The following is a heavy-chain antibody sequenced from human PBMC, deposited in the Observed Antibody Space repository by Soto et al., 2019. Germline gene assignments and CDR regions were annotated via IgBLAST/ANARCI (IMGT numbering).Heavy chain of an antibody. D-gene: IGHD3-10*01. CDR2: TYFRSKWFN. CDR1: GDSVSNTFVA. V-gene: IGHV6-1*01. Sequence: SQTLSLTCVISGDSVSNTFVAWNWIRQSPSRGLEWLGRTYFRSKWFNDYAVSVQNRMTITPDTSRNQFSLQLDSVTPEDTAVYYCVRDRGPYIDCFDYWGQGILVTVSS. J-gene: IGHJ4*02. CDR3: VRDRGPYIDCFDY.